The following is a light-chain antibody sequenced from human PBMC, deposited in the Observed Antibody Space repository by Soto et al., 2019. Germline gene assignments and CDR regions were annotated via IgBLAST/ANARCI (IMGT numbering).Light chain of an antibody. CDR1: QGVSRP. CDR2: DAY. V-gene: IGKV3D-11*01. CDR3: QQHNNWHQLT. Sequence: EIVLTQSPSTLSVSPGERATLSCRASQGVSRPLAWYQQKPGQAPRLLIYDAYIRATGVPARFSGSGSGTDFTLTISSLEHEDFAVYYCQQHNNWHQLTFGGGTKVDIK. J-gene: IGKJ4*01.